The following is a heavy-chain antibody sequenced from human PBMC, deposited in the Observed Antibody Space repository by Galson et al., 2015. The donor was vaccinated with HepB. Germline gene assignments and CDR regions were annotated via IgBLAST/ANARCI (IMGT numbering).Heavy chain of an antibody. V-gene: IGHV3-23*01. Sequence: SLRLSCAASGFTFSSFAIYWVRQAPGKGLEWVSGISGSGDRTYYADSVKGRYTLPRDNSKNTVYLQMNSLRAEDTAVYYRAKDIRRHDIWSGRHRTYSYYGLDVWGQGTTVTVSS. CDR3: AKDIRRHDIWSGRHRTYSYYGLDV. D-gene: IGHD3-3*01. CDR2: ISGSGDRT. CDR1: GFTFSSFA. J-gene: IGHJ6*02.